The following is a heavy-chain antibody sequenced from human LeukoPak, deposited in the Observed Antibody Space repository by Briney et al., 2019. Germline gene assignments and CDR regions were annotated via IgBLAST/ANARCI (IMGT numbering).Heavy chain of an antibody. Sequence: TGGSLRLSCAASGFTFSSSYMNWVRQAPGKGLEWVSYISGSSGTIYYADSVKGRFTISRDNAKNSLYLQMNSLRAEDTAVYYCARRSEFGVLYYMDIWGKGTTVTVSS. CDR2: ISGSSGTI. V-gene: IGHV3-48*01. CDR1: GFTFSSSY. J-gene: IGHJ6*03. CDR3: ARRSEFGVLYYMDI. D-gene: IGHD3-16*01.